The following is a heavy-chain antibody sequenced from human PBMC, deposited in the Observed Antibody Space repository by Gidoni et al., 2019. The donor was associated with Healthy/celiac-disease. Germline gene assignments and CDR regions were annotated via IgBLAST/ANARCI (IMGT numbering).Heavy chain of an antibody. V-gene: IGHV3-21*01. CDR2: ISSSSSYI. Sequence: EVQLVESGGGLVKPGGSLRLSCPASGFTFISYSMNWVRQAPGKGLEWVSSISSSSSYIYYADSVKGRFTISRDNAKNSLYLQMNSLRAEDTAVYYCASATVLYYYDKISYFDYWGQGTLVTVSS. CDR1: GFTFISYS. D-gene: IGHD3-22*01. J-gene: IGHJ4*02. CDR3: ASATVLYYYDKISYFDY.